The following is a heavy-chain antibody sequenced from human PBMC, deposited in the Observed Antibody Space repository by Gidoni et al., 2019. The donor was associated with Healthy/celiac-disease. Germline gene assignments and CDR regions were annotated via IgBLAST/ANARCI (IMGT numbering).Heavy chain of an antibody. V-gene: IGHV3-30*18. CDR2: ISYDGSNK. D-gene: IGHD3-22*01. J-gene: IGHJ4*02. Sequence: QVQLLESGGGVVQPGRSLRLSCAASGFTFRTYGMHWVRQAPGKGLEWVALISYDGSNKNYADSVKGRFTISRDNSKNTLYLQMNSLRAEDTAVHYCVKGSDSSGYFALDNWGQGTLVTVSS. CDR3: VKGSDSSGYFALDN. CDR1: GFTFRTYG.